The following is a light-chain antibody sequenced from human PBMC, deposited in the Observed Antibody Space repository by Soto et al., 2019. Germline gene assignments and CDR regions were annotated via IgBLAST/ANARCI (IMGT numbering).Light chain of an antibody. CDR1: SSDVGSYNS. J-gene: IGLJ1*01. Sequence: QSALTQPASVSGSPGQSITISCTGTSSDVGSYNSVSWHQQHPGQAPKPMIYDVTNRASGIPDRFSASKSGNTASLTISGLQAGDEADYYCSSYTSSSTYVFGTGTKLTVL. CDR3: SSYTSSSTYV. CDR2: DVT. V-gene: IGLV2-14*01.